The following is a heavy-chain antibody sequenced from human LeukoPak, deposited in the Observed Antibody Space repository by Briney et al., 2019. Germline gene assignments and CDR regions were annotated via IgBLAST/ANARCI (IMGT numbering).Heavy chain of an antibody. Sequence: PGGSLRLSCAASGFTFSSYWMSWVRQAPGKGLEWVANIKQDGSEKYYVDSVKGRFTISRDNAKNSLYLQMNSLRAEDTAVYYCARSHPTYYYDSSGPNGGIDYWGQGTLVTVSS. CDR2: IKQDGSEK. CDR3: ARSHPTYYYDSSGPNGGIDY. D-gene: IGHD3-22*01. J-gene: IGHJ4*02. CDR1: GFTFSSYW. V-gene: IGHV3-7*01.